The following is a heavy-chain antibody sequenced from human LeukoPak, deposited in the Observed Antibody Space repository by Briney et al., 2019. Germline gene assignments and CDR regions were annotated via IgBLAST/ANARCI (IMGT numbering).Heavy chain of an antibody. CDR2: INAGNGNT. Sequence: ASVKVSCKASGYTFTSYAMHWVRQAPGQRLEWMGWINAGNGNTKYSQKFQGRVTITRDTSASTAYMELSSLRSEDTAVYYCATNSMTPDAFDIWGQGTMVTVSS. CDR3: ATNSMTPDAFDI. V-gene: IGHV1-3*01. D-gene: IGHD1-1*01. CDR1: GYTFTSYA. J-gene: IGHJ3*02.